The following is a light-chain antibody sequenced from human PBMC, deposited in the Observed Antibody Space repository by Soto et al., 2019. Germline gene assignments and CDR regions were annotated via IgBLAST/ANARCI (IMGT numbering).Light chain of an antibody. J-gene: IGLJ3*02. CDR3: AAWDDTLSGPV. CDR1: DSNIDTNY. V-gene: IGLV1-47*02. CDR2: SNN. Sequence: QSVLTQPPSAAGTPGQRVTISCSGSDSNIDTNYVYWYQQLPGTAPKLLIYSNNQRPSGVPDRFSGSKSGTSASLAISGLRSEDEADYYCAAWDDTLSGPVFGGGTKLTVL.